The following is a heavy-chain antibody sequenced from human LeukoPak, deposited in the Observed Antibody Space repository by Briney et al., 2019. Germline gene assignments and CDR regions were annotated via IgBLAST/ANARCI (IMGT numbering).Heavy chain of an antibody. V-gene: IGHV1-69*05. CDR1: GGTFSSYA. J-gene: IGHJ5*02. Sequence: SVKVSCKASGGTFSSYAISWVRQAPGQGLEWMGGIIPIFGTANYAQKFQGRVTITTDESTSTAYMELSSLRSEDTAVYYCARSTIFGVILDPWGQGTLVTVAS. CDR2: IIPIFGTA. CDR3: ARSTIFGVILDP. D-gene: IGHD3-3*01.